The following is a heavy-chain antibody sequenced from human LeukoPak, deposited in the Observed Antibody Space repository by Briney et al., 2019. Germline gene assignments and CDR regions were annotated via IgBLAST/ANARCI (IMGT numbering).Heavy chain of an antibody. D-gene: IGHD3-10*01. CDR3: ARAYGSGSLGFDP. J-gene: IGHJ5*02. CDR2: IYYSGST. CDR1: GGSISIGGYY. Sequence: SETLSLTCTVSGGSISIGGYYWSWLRQHPGKGLEWIRYIYYSGSTYYNPSLKRRVTITVDTSKNQFSLKLSSVTAADTAVYYGARAYGSGSLGFDPWGQGTLVTVSS. V-gene: IGHV4-31*03.